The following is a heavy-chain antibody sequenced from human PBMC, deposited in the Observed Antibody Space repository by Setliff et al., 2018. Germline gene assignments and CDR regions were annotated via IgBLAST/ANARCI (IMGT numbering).Heavy chain of an antibody. V-gene: IGHV7-4-1*02. D-gene: IGHD6-6*01. CDR1: GYTFTTYT. CDR3: ARGSGTYASSSRVFHY. J-gene: IGHJ4*02. Sequence: ASVKVSCKASGYTFTTYTMNWVRQAPGQGLEWMGWINTNTGNPTYAQGFTGRFVFSLDTSVSTAYLQINSLEAEDTAVYYCARGSGTYASSSRVFHYWSQGTLVTVSS. CDR2: INTNTGNP.